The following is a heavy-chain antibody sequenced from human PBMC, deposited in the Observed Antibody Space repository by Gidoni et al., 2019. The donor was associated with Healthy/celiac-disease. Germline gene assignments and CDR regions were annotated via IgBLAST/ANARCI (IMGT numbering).Heavy chain of an antibody. CDR2: ISYDGSNK. CDR1: GFTFLSFG. Sequence: QVQLVESGGGVVQPGRSLSLSCAASGFTFLSFGMHWVRQAPGKGLEWVAVISYDGSNKYYADSVKGRFTISRDNSKNTLYLQMNSLRAEDTAVYYCAKATYCSSTSCYGWGSAPWGQGTLVTVSS. CDR3: AKATYCSSTSCYGWGSAP. D-gene: IGHD2-2*01. J-gene: IGHJ5*02. V-gene: IGHV3-30*18.